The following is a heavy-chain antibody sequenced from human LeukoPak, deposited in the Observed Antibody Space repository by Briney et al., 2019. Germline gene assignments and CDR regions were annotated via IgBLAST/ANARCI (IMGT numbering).Heavy chain of an antibody. J-gene: IGHJ4*02. CDR2: IYHSGST. V-gene: IGHV4-34*01. Sequence: SSETLSLTCAISGGSFTNYYWSWIRQPPGKGLEWIGEIYHSGSTNYNPSLKSRVTISVDKSKNQFSLKLSSVTAADTAVYYCARYSTMVRGVRTFDYWGQGTLVTVSS. D-gene: IGHD3-10*01. CDR1: GGSFTNYY. CDR3: ARYSTMVRGVRTFDY.